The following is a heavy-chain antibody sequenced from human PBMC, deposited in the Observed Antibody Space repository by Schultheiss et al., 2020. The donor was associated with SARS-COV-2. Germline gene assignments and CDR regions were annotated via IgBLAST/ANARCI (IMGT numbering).Heavy chain of an antibody. J-gene: IGHJ4*02. V-gene: IGHV3-21*01. Sequence: GGSLRLSCAASGFTFSSYSMNWVRQAPGKGLEWVSSISSSSSYIYYADSVKGRFTISRDNAKNSLYLQMNSLRAEDTAVYYCARDSGTTVRGDYWGQGTLVTVSS. CDR2: ISSSSSYI. D-gene: IGHD4-11*01. CDR1: GFTFSSYS. CDR3: ARDSGTTVRGDY.